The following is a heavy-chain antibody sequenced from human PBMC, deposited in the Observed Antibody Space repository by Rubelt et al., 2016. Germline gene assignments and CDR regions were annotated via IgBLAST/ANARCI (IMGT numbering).Heavy chain of an antibody. CDR1: GGSISSGGYY. Sequence: QVQLQESGPGLVKPSQTLSLTCTVSGGSISSGGYYWSWIRQHPGKGLEWIGYIYYSGSTYYNPSLKSRVTISVDTSKNQLYRKLSSVTAAATAVDYCARESGIAARPRAFDYWGQGTLVTVSS. D-gene: IGHD6-6*01. CDR2: IYYSGST. CDR3: ARESGIAARPRAFDY. V-gene: IGHV4-31*03. J-gene: IGHJ4*02.